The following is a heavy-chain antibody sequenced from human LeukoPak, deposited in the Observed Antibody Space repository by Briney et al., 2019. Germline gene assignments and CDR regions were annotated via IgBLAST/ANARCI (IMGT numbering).Heavy chain of an antibody. CDR3: ARRRGRGYSYGPIDY. J-gene: IGHJ4*02. CDR1: GYSFTSYW. V-gene: IGHV5-51*01. Sequence: GESLKISCKGSGYSFTSYWIGWVRQMPGKGLEWMGIIYPGDSDTRYSPSFQGQVTIPADKSSSAAYLQWSSLKASDTAMYYCARRRGRGYSYGPIDYWGQGTLVTVSS. D-gene: IGHD5-18*01. CDR2: IYPGDSDT.